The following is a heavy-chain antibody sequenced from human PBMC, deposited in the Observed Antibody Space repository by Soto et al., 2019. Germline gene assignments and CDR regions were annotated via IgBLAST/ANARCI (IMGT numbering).Heavy chain of an antibody. CDR3: ARHGYDFWGGYPYYFDY. J-gene: IGHJ4*02. CDR2: IYYSGST. Sequence: QLQLQESGPGLVKPSETLSLTCTVSGGSISSSSYYWGWIRQPPGKGLEWIGSIYYSGSTYYNPSLKSRVTISVDTSKNQFSLKLSSVTAADTAVYYCARHGYDFWGGYPYYFDYWGQGTLVTVSS. V-gene: IGHV4-39*01. CDR1: GGSISSSSYY. D-gene: IGHD3-3*01.